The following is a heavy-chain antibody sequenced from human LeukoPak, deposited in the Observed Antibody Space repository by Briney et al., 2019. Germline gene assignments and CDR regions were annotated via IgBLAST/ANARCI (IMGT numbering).Heavy chain of an antibody. CDR1: GYTFTGYY. J-gene: IGHJ4*02. V-gene: IGHV1-2*02. D-gene: IGHD6-13*01. CDR2: INPNSGGT. CDR3: ARDLGIAAAGDFDY. Sequence: ASVKVSCKASGYTFTGYYMHWVRQAPGQGLEWMGWINPNSGGTNYVQKFQGRVTMTRDTSISTAYMELSRLRSDDTAVYYCARDLGIAAAGDFDYWGRGTLVTVSS.